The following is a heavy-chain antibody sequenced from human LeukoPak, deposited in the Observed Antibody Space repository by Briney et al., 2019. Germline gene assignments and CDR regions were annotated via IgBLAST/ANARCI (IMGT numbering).Heavy chain of an antibody. CDR1: RSAFSSSY. V-gene: IGHV3-66*02. J-gene: IGHJ4*02. D-gene: IGHD3-22*01. CDR3: ATNYYDTSAPFDY. CDR2: LYRDGTT. Sequence: GGSLRLSCLASRSAFSSSYMSWVRQAPGRGLEWVSVLYRDGTTYYADSVKGRFTISRDTSKNTLYLQLNSLRTEDTAVYYCATNYYDTSAPFDYWGQGTLVTVSS.